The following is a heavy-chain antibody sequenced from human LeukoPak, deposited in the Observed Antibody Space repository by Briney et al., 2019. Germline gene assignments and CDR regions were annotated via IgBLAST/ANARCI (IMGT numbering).Heavy chain of an antibody. Sequence: GGPLRLSCAASGFTFSSYWMSWVRQAPGKGLEWVANIKQDGSEKYYVDSVKGRFTISRDNAKNSLYLQMNSLRAEDTAVYYCERDHGDILTGYMADAFDIWGQGTMVTVSS. J-gene: IGHJ3*02. V-gene: IGHV3-7*01. CDR3: ERDHGDILTGYMADAFDI. CDR2: IKQDGSEK. D-gene: IGHD3-9*01. CDR1: GFTFSSYW.